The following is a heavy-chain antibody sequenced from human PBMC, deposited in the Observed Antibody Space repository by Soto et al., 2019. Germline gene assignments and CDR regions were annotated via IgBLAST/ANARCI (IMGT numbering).Heavy chain of an antibody. J-gene: IGHJ6*02. V-gene: IGHV1-58*01. D-gene: IGHD2-21*01. CDR3: AADPLFVPYYYYAMDA. Sequence: SVKVSCKASRMAFSNSAVQWVRQARGQRLEWIGWIVVGTGNTNYSQKFQERVTITRYMSRSTVYLELSGLRSEDTAVYYCAADPLFVPYYYYAMDAWGQGTPVTVSS. CDR1: RMAFSNSA. CDR2: IVVGTGNT.